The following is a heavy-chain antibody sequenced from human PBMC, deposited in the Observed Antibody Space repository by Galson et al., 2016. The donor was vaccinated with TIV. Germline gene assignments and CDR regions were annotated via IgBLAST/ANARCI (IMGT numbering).Heavy chain of an antibody. CDR2: ISGYDTNT. J-gene: IGHJ4*02. D-gene: IGHD6-13*01. CDR3: VRDVFRSGGGNSWSSGFDY. Sequence: SVKVSCKASGYTFTNYGISWVRQAPGQGLEWMGWISGYDTNTEYVQKLQDRVTMTKDTSTSTAYMELRSLRYDDTAVYYCVRDVFRSGGGNSWSSGFDYWGQGTLVTVSS. CDR1: GYTFTNYG. V-gene: IGHV1-18*04.